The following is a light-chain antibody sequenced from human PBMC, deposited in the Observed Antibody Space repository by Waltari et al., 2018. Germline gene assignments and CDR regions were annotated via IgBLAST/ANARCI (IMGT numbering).Light chain of an antibody. J-gene: IGLJ3*02. CDR1: TSDLGGYNY. CDR3: CSFTSSSTWV. CDR2: DVT. Sequence: QSALTQPASVSGSPGQSITISCSGTTSDLGGYNYVSWYQQPPDKAPKLIIYDVTSRPSGVSNRFSGSKSGNTASLTISGLQAEDEADYYCCSFTSSSTWVFGGGTKLTVL. V-gene: IGLV2-14*01.